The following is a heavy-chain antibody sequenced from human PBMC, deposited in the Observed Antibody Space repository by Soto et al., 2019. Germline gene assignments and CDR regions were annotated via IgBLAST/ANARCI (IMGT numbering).Heavy chain of an antibody. D-gene: IGHD2-21*02. CDR1: GGSISSGGYY. CDR2: IYYSGST. Sequence: TSETLSLTCTVSGGSISSGGYYWSWIRQHPGKGLEWIGYIYYSGSTYYNPSLKSRVTISVDTSKNQFSLKLSSVTAADTAVYYCARGSLTEKIDYWGQGTLVTVSS. CDR3: ARGSLTEKIDY. J-gene: IGHJ4*02. V-gene: IGHV4-31*03.